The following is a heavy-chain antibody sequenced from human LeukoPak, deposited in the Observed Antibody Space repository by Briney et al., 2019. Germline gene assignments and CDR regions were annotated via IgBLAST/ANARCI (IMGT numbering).Heavy chain of an antibody. V-gene: IGHV4-4*07. CDR3: AREGFWSGYYDDAFDI. CDR1: GGSISSYY. J-gene: IGHJ3*02. Sequence: SETLSLTCTVSGGSISSYYWSWIRQPAGKGLEWIGGIYTSGSTNYNPSLKSRVTMSVDTSKNQFSLKLSSVTAADTAVYYCAREGFWSGYYDDAFDIWGQGTMVTVSS. CDR2: IYTSGST. D-gene: IGHD3-3*01.